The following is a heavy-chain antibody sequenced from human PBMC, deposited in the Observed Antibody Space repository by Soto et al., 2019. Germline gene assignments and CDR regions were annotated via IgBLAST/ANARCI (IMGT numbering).Heavy chain of an antibody. J-gene: IGHJ4*02. CDR2: INHSGST. Sequence: QVQLQQWGAGLLKPSETLSLTCAVYGGSFSGYYWSWIRQPPGKGLEWIGEINHSGSTNYNPSLTSRVTKSVDTSKNQLSLKLSSVTAADTAVYYCARGRIAAAGTYFDYWGQGTMVTVSS. CDR3: ARGRIAAAGTYFDY. D-gene: IGHD6-13*01. V-gene: IGHV4-34*01. CDR1: GGSFSGYY.